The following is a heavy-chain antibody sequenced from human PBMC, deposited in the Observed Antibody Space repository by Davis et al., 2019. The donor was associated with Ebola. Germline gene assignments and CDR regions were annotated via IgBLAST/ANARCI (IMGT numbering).Heavy chain of an antibody. V-gene: IGHV1-69*04. J-gene: IGHJ4*02. CDR1: GGTLSSYV. CDR3: ASLGYCSGGSCYTFDY. CDR2: IIPALGNT. D-gene: IGHD2-15*01. Sequence: SVKVSCKASGGTLSSYVINWVRQAPGQGLEWMGRIIPALGNTNYAQKFQDRVTFTADKSTRTAYMELSSLRSEDTAVYYCASLGYCSGGSCYTFDYWGQGTLVIVSS.